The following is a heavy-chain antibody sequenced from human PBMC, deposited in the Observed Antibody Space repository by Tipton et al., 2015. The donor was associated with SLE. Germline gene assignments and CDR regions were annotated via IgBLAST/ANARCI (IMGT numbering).Heavy chain of an antibody. CDR2: FSTYNANT. Sequence: QLVQSGAEMKKPGASVKVSCKASDYSFSSYGLSWVRQAPGQGLEWIGWFSTYNANTNSAQKFQGRVTMTTDTSTSTAYMELRSLRSADTAVYYCATHRRWAWRLGCWGQGTLVTVS. D-gene: IGHD6-25*01. CDR3: ATHRRWAWRLGC. CDR1: DYSFSSYG. V-gene: IGHV1-18*04. J-gene: IGHJ4*02.